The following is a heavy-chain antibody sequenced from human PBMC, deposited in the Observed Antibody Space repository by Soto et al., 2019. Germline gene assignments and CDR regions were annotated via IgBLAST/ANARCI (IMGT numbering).Heavy chain of an antibody. CDR3: ARAYGYSYGYGDFDY. D-gene: IGHD5-18*01. V-gene: IGHV3-33*01. Sequence: GGSLRLSCAASGFTFSSYGMHWVRQAPGKGLEGVAVIWDDGSNKYYTDSLKGRFTISRDNSKNTLYLLMNSLRAEDKAVYYCARAYGYSYGYGDFDYWGQGTLVTVSS. CDR1: GFTFSSYG. J-gene: IGHJ4*02. CDR2: IWDDGSNK.